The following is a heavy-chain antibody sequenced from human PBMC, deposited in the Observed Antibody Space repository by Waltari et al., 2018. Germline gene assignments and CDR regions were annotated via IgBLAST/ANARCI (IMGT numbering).Heavy chain of an antibody. J-gene: IGHJ4*02. V-gene: IGHV1-2*02. CDR3: ARDGPGAGNDDFDY. D-gene: IGHD3-10*01. Sequence: QVQLAQSGAEEKKPGASVTVSCKASGYTFTGYYIHWVRQAPGQGLEWMGWFSPNNGYNNYAQKFQGRVTRTRDTSINPAYMELSSLTSDDTAVYYCARDGPGAGNDDFDYWGQGTLVSVSS. CDR1: GYTFTGYY. CDR2: FSPNNGYN.